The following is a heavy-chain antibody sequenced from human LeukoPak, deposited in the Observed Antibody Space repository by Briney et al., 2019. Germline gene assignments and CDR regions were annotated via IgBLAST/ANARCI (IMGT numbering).Heavy chain of an antibody. CDR2: IIPIFGTA. V-gene: IGHV1-69*13. D-gene: IGHD6-13*01. Sequence: SVKVSCKASGGTFSSYAISWVRQAPGQGLEWMGWIIPIFGTANYAQKFQGRVTITADESTSTAYMELSSLRSEDTAVYYCARGSSSYPRYFDYWGQGTLVTVSS. J-gene: IGHJ4*02. CDR1: GGTFSSYA. CDR3: ARGSSSYPRYFDY.